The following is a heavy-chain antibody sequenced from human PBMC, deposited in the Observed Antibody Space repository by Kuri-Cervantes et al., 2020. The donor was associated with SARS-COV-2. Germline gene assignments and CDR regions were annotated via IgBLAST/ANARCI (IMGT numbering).Heavy chain of an antibody. Sequence: ASVKVSCKASGYTFTGYYMHWVRQAPGKGLEWMGGFDPEDGETIYAQKFQGRVTMTEDTSTDTAYMELSSLRSEDTAVYYCAVGDYGGNYPLGSHWGQGTLVTVSS. V-gene: IGHV1-24*01. D-gene: IGHD4-23*01. CDR1: GYTFTGYY. CDR2: FDPEDGET. J-gene: IGHJ4*02. CDR3: AVGDYGGNYPLGSH.